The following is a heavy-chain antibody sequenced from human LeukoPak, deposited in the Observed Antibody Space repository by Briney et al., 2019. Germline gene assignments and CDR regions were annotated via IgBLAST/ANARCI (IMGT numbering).Heavy chain of an antibody. V-gene: IGHV1-18*01. CDR3: ARDARCSSTSCYLRLYYYYYMDV. CDR2: ISAYNGNT. Sequence: ASVKVSCKASGYTFTSYGISWVRQAPGQGLEWMGWISAYNGNTNYAQKLQGRVTMTTDTSTSTAYMELRSLRSDDTAVYYCARDARCSSTSCYLRLYYYYYMDVWGKGTTVTASS. J-gene: IGHJ6*03. CDR1: GYTFTSYG. D-gene: IGHD2-2*01.